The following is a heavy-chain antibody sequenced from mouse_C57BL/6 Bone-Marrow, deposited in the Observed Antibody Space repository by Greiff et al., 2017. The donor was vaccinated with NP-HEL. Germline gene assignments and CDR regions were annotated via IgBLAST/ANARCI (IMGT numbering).Heavy chain of an antibody. CDR2: IFPGSGST. CDR3: ARGTVVAPYYYAMDY. V-gene: IGHV1-75*01. Sequence: QVQLQQSGPELVKPGASVKISCKASGYTFTDYYINWVKQRHGQGLEWIGWIFPGSGSTYYNEKFKGKATLTVDKSSSTAYMLLSSLTSEDSAVYFCARGTVVAPYYYAMDYWGQGTSVTVSS. CDR1: GYTFTDYY. J-gene: IGHJ4*01. D-gene: IGHD1-1*01.